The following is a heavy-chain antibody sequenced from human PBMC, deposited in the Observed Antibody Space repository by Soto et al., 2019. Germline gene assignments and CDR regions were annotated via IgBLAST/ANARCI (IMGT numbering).Heavy chain of an antibody. V-gene: IGHV1-3*01. D-gene: IGHD1-1*01. CDR3: ARAPQLERFDY. CDR1: GYTFTSYA. Sequence: ASVKVSCKASGYTFTSYAMHWVRQAPGQRLEWMGWITAGNGNTKYSQKFQGRVTITRDTSASTAYMELSSLRSEDTAVYYCARAPQLERFDYWGQGTLVTVSS. CDR2: ITAGNGNT. J-gene: IGHJ4*02.